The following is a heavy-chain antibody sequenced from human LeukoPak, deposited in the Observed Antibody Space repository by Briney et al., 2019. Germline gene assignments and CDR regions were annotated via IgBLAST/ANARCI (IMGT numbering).Heavy chain of an antibody. V-gene: IGHV1-2*02. CDR1: GYTFTGYY. J-gene: IGHJ4*02. CDR3: ARFSYSNPLDY. D-gene: IGHD4-11*01. Sequence: VASVKVSRKASGYTFTGYYMHWVRQAPGQGLEWMGWINPNSGGTNYAQKFQGRVTMTRNTSISTAYMELSSLRSEDTAVYYCARFSYSNPLDYWGQGTLVTVSS. CDR2: INPNSGGT.